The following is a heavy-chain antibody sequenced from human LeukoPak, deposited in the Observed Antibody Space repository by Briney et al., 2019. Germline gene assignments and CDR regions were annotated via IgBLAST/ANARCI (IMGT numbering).Heavy chain of an antibody. Sequence: ASVKVSCKASGYSFTSHYVHWVRHAHRQGLEWKGIIHPSGGNARYEQKSQGRLSMTRDTPTSNVYMVQSRLTSEDPAVYCCYRDIVNCYDTNGDDLDIWGQGTMVSVSS. V-gene: IGHV1-46*01. J-gene: IGHJ3*02. CDR2: IHPSGGNA. CDR3: YRDIVNCYDTNGDDLDI. CDR1: GYSFTSHY. D-gene: IGHD2-8*01.